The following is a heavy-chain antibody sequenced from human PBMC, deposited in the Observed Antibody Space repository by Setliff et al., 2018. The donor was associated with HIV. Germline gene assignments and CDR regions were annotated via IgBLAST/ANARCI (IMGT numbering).Heavy chain of an antibody. CDR3: AREIYGGNSRPFDY. V-gene: IGHV4-59*01. CDR1: GGSIKSYY. CDR2: IYYNGNT. Sequence: ASETLSLTCTVSGGSIKSYYWSWIRQAPGKGLEWIGYIYYNGNTNYSPSLKSRITISVDTSKNQFSLKLTSVTAADTAVYYCAREIYGGNSRPFDYWGQGTLVTVSS. D-gene: IGHD4-17*01. J-gene: IGHJ4*02.